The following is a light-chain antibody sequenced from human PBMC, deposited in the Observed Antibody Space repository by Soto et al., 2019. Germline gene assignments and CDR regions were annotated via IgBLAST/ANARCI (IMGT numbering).Light chain of an antibody. CDR2: LGY. CDR3: MHALQSIT. CDR1: QILLHSNGYIY. V-gene: IGKV2-28*01. Sequence: TRSAISFIVRSWAPASNYYRSSQILLHSNGYIYVDWYLQKPGPSTQLLIYLGYNRACGVPERFSGSGSSTDFTLKISRVEADDVRVYYWMHALQSITFGQGTRLEIK. J-gene: IGKJ5*01.